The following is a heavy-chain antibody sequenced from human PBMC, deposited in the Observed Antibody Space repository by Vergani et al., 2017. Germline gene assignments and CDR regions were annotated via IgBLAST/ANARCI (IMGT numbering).Heavy chain of an antibody. Sequence: QVQLLESGGGLVQPGGSLRLSCAASGFTFSDYYMSWIRQAPGKGLEWVSYISSSSSYTNYADSVKGRFTISRDNAKNSLYLQMNSLRAEDTAVYYCARGGIAAAQKDAFDIWGQGTMVTVSS. V-gene: IGHV3-11*03. CDR2: ISSSSSYT. CDR1: GFTFSDYY. CDR3: ARGGIAAAQKDAFDI. J-gene: IGHJ3*02. D-gene: IGHD6-13*01.